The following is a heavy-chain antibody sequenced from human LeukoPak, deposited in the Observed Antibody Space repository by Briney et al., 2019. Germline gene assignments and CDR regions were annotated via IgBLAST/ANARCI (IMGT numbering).Heavy chain of an antibody. J-gene: IGHJ6*02. CDR2: ISAYNGNT. D-gene: IGHD5-12*01. CDR3: ARDSGYENYYCYGMDV. CDR1: GYTFTSYG. Sequence: EASVKVSCKASGYTFTSYGISWVRQAPGQGLEWMGWISAYNGNTNYAQKLQGRVTMTTDTSTSTAYMELRSLRSDDTAVYYCARDSGYENYYCYGMDVWGQGTTVTVSS. V-gene: IGHV1-18*01.